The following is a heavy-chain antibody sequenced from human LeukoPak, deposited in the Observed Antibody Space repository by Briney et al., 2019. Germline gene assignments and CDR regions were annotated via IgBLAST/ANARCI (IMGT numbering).Heavy chain of an antibody. D-gene: IGHD3-10*01. Sequence: GGALMLSFSAPLLTFSSYAIDWVRRAPGKGLGWVDVISYDGSNKYYADSVKGRFTISRDNSKNTLYLQMNSLRAEDTAVYYCARDRAYRITMVRGVLDYWGQGTLVTVSS. CDR3: ARDRAYRITMVRGVLDY. V-gene: IGHV3-30*04. CDR2: ISYDGSNK. CDR1: LLTFSSYA. J-gene: IGHJ4*02.